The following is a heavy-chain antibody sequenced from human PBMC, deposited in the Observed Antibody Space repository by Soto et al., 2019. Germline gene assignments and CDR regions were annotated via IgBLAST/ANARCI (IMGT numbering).Heavy chain of an antibody. Sequence: GEPMKIWCKGAGCSFTSYWISWVRQMPGKGLEWMGRIDPSDSYTNYSPSFQGHVTISADKSISTAYLQWSSLKASDTAMYYCATSKGYCSGGSCSLGYYYYYGMDVWGQGTTVTVSS. CDR2: IDPSDSYT. J-gene: IGHJ6*02. CDR3: ATSKGYCSGGSCSLGYYYYYGMDV. CDR1: GCSFTSYW. D-gene: IGHD2-15*01. V-gene: IGHV5-10-1*01.